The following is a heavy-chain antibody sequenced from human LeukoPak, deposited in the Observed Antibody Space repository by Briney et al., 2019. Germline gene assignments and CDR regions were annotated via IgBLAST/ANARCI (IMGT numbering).Heavy chain of an antibody. CDR3: AREMATPDAFDI. CDR1: GFTFSSYA. J-gene: IGHJ3*02. D-gene: IGHD5-24*01. V-gene: IGHV3-30-3*01. CDR2: ISYDGSNK. Sequence: GGSLRLSCAASGFTFSSYAMHWVRQAPGKGLEWVAVISYDGSNKYYADSVKGRFTISRDNSKNTLYLQMNSLRAEDTAVYYCAREMATPDAFDIWGQGTMVTVSS.